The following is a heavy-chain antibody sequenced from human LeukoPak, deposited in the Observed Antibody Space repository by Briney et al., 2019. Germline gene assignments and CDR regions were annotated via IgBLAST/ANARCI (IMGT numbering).Heavy chain of an antibody. J-gene: IGHJ4*02. CDR2: ISGSSSAI. Sequence: GGSLRLSCATSGFTFSAYNMIWVRQAPGKGLEWLSYISGSSSAIYYADSVQGRFTISRDNAKNSLSLQMSSLRVEDTAVYYCATDRGWRTSGYYLYYFEYWGQGTLVTYSS. CDR3: ATDRGWRTSGYYLYYFEY. V-gene: IGHV3-48*01. D-gene: IGHD3-3*01. CDR1: GFTFSAYN.